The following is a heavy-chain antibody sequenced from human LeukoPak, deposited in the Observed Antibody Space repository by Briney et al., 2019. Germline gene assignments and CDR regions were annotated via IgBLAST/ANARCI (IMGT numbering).Heavy chain of an antibody. D-gene: IGHD3-3*01. CDR2: IYYTGNT. J-gene: IGHJ4*02. CDR1: GGSLSSSF. CDR3: AKVHDFWSGYSLDY. Sequence: SETLSLTCTVSGGSLSSSFWSWIRQPPGKGLEWICYIYYTGNTNYNPSLKSRVTISVDTSKNQFSLEMTSVTAADTAVYYCAKVHDFWSGYSLDYWGQGSLVTVSS. V-gene: IGHV4-59*01.